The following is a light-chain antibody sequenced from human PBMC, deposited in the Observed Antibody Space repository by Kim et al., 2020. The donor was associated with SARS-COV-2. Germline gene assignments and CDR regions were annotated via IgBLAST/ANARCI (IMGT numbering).Light chain of an antibody. J-gene: IGLJ2*01. V-gene: IGLV3-1*01. CDR1: KLGNRY. CDR2: QDT. Sequence: SVSPGQTASITCSGDKLGNRYVCWYQQKPGQSPVLVIYQDTKRSSGVPERFSGSNSGNTATLTISGTEAMDEADYYCQTWDSSLVVFGGGTQLTVL. CDR3: QTWDSSLVV.